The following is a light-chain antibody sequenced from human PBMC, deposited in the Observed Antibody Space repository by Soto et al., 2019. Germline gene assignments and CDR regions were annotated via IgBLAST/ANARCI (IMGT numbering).Light chain of an antibody. CDR3: QAWDSSTYYV. CDR2: QDS. CDR1: KLGDKY. Sequence: SYELTQPPSVSVSPGQTASITCSGDKLGDKYACWYQQKPGQSPVLVIYQDSKRPSXIPERFSGSNSGNTATLTISGTQAXXXXDYYCQAWDSSTYYVFGTGTKLTVL. J-gene: IGLJ1*01. V-gene: IGLV3-1*01.